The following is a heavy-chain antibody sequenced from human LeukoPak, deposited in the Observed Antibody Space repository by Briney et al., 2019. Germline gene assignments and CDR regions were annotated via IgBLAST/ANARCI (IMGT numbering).Heavy chain of an antibody. CDR2: IYWDDDK. D-gene: IGHD3-16*01. Sequence: SGPTLVNPPQTLTLTSTFSGFSLSTGGVGVGWIRQPAGKALEWLAIIYWDDDKRYSPFLRSRLTITKDTYKNQVFLIMTNVDPEDTATYYCAHIEITYGGVFRDDAFDIWGQGTMVTVSS. CDR1: GFSLSTGGVG. CDR3: AHIEITYGGVFRDDAFDI. J-gene: IGHJ3*02. V-gene: IGHV2-5*02.